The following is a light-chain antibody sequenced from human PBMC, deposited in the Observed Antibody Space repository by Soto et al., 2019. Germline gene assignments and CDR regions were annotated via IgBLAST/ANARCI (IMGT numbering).Light chain of an antibody. J-gene: IGKJ1*01. Sequence: AIRMTQSPSSLSASTGDRVTITCRASQGISSYLAWYQQKPGKAPKLLIYAASTLQSGVPSRFRGSGSGTDFTLTISCLPSEDFATYYCQQYYSYPRTFGQGTKVDI. V-gene: IGKV1-8*01. CDR1: QGISSY. CDR3: QQYYSYPRT. CDR2: AAS.